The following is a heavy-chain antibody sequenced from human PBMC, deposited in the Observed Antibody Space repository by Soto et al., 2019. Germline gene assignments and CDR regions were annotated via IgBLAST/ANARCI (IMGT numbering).Heavy chain of an antibody. Sequence: VSLRLSCAASGFTFSSYWMSWVRQAPGKGLEWVANIKQDGSDKYYVDSVEGRFTISRDNAKNSLYLQMNSLRAEDTAVYYCATSAAAPGNYWGQGTLVTVSS. J-gene: IGHJ4*02. CDR3: ATSAAAPGNY. V-gene: IGHV3-7*01. D-gene: IGHD6-13*01. CDR2: IKQDGSDK. CDR1: GFTFSSYW.